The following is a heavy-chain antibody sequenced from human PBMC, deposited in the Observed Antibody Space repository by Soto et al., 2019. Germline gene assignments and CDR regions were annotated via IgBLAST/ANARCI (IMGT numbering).Heavy chain of an antibody. D-gene: IGHD6-19*01. Sequence: GGSLRLSCAASGFALSSYSMHWVRQAPGKGLEWVSVISYDGNKKLYGDSVKGRFSISRDTSKNTVYLQMNSLRPEDTAVYYCARSIAVAGLDYWGQGTLVTVSS. V-gene: IGHV3-30-3*01. CDR3: ARSIAVAGLDY. CDR2: ISYDGNKK. J-gene: IGHJ4*02. CDR1: GFALSSYS.